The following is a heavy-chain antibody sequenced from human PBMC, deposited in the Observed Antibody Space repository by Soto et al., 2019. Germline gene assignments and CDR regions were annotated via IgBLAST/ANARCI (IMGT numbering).Heavy chain of an antibody. CDR1: GGSVSSGSYY. CDR3: ARLLYYNGSGSYQYFDF. J-gene: IGHJ4*02. V-gene: IGHV4-61*01. Sequence: PSETLSLTCTVSGGSVSSGSYYWSWIRQPPGKGLEWIGYIFYTGSTKYDPSFKGRVTISVDTSKNQFSLKLSSVTAADTAMYYCARLLYYNGSGSYQYFDFWGQGTLVTVSS. D-gene: IGHD3-10*01. CDR2: IFYTGST.